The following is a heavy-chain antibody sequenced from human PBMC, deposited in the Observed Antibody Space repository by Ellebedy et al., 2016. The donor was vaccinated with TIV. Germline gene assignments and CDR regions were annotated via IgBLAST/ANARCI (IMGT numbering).Heavy chain of an antibody. J-gene: IGHJ4*02. Sequence: GESLKISXAASGFTFSTYSMNWVRQAPGKGLEWVSHISSSSSTIYYADSVQGRFTISRDNAKNSLYLQMNSLRAEDTAVYYCAKYYYDSSGPYYFDYWGQGTLVTVSS. CDR2: ISSSSSTI. D-gene: IGHD3-22*01. CDR3: AKYYYDSSGPYYFDY. CDR1: GFTFSTYS. V-gene: IGHV3-48*01.